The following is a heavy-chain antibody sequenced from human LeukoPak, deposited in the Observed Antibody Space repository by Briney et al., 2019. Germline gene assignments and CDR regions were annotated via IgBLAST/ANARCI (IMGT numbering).Heavy chain of an antibody. CDR3: ATVRWNDGDAFDI. CDR1: GDSVRSFH. V-gene: IGHV4-59*02. J-gene: IGHJ3*02. CDR2: MYYSGST. Sequence: SETLSLTCTVSGDSVRSFHWSWIRRPPGKGLEWIGHMYYSGSTSYNPSLKSRVTIAVDTSKNQFSLRLRSVTAADTAVYYCATVRWNDGDAFDIWGQGTMVTVSS. D-gene: IGHD1-1*01.